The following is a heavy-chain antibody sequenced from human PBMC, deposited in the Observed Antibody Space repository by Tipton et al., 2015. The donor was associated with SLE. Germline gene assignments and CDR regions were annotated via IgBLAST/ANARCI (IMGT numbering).Heavy chain of an antibody. V-gene: IGHV3-49*04. CDR2: IRSKTYGATT. Sequence: LRLSCAGSGFTFGDYAVNWVRQAPGKGLEWVSFIRSKTYGATTEYAASVKGRFTISRDDSKSVVYLQMNSLETEDTAVYYCSRTPHSGTSRFDYWGQGTLVTVSS. CDR1: GFTFGDYA. J-gene: IGHJ4*02. D-gene: IGHD1-26*01. CDR3: SRTPHSGTSRFDY.